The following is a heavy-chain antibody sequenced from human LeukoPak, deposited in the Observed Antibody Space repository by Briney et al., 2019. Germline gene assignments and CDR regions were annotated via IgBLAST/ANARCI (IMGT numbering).Heavy chain of an antibody. Sequence: GGSLRLSRAASGFTFSTYDMSWVRQAPGKGLEWVSGISGSGGSTDYADSVKGRFTISRDNSKNTLYLQMKSLRAEDTAVYYCATSTAGFFDYWGQGTLVTVSS. CDR1: GFTFSTYD. D-gene: IGHD6-13*01. CDR2: ISGSGGST. CDR3: ATSTAGFFDY. J-gene: IGHJ4*02. V-gene: IGHV3-23*01.